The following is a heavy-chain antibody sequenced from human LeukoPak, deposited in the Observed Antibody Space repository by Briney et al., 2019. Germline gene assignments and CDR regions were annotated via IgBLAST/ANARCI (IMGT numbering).Heavy chain of an antibody. J-gene: IGHJ3*02. CDR3: ARRGGSPLGAFDI. CDR2: MFYSESA. V-gene: IGHV4-59*01. CDR1: GASISNYY. D-gene: IGHD2-15*01. Sequence: SETLSLTCTVSGASISNYYWSWIRQPPGKGLECIGYMFYSESASYNPSLKSRVTISVDTSKNQFSLRLSSVTAADTALYFCARRGGSPLGAFDIWGQGRMVTVSS.